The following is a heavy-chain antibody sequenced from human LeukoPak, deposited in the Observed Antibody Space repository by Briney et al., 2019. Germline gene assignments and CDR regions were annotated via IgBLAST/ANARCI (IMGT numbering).Heavy chain of an antibody. Sequence: GGSLRLSCAASGFTFSNAWMSWVRQAPGKGLEWVGRIKSKTDGRTKDYAAPVKGRFTIARDDSKNTLYLQMNSLKTEDTAVYYCTTDGPDGYNSKYYFDYWGQGTLVTVSS. D-gene: IGHD5-24*01. J-gene: IGHJ4*02. CDR2: IKSKTDGRTK. V-gene: IGHV3-15*01. CDR1: GFTFSNAW. CDR3: TTDGPDGYNSKYYFDY.